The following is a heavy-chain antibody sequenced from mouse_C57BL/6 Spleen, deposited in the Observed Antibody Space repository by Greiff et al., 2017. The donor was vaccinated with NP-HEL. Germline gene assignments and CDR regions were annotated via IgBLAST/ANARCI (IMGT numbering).Heavy chain of an antibody. CDR1: GFTFSSYA. CDR2: ISDGGSYT. CDR3: ARDQGAYYDYDGFDY. D-gene: IGHD2-4*01. Sequence: EVKVVESGGGLVKPGGSLKLSCAASGFTFSSYAMSWVRQTPEKRLEWVATISDGGSYTYYPDNVKGRFTISRDNAKNNLYLQMSHLKSEDTAMYYCARDQGAYYDYDGFDYWGQGTTLTVSS. J-gene: IGHJ2*01. V-gene: IGHV5-4*01.